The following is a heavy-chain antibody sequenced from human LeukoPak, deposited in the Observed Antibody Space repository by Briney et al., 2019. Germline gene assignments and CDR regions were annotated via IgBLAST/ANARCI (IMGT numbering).Heavy chain of an antibody. Sequence: ASVKVSCKASGYTFTSYDINWVRQATGQGLEWMGWMNPNSGNTGSAQRFQGRVTMTRDTSRSTAYMELRSLTSEDTAVYYCARGPLVRLPSSFDPWGQGALVTVSS. J-gene: IGHJ5*02. CDR1: GYTFTSYD. CDR3: ARGPLVRLPSSFDP. D-gene: IGHD3-16*02. V-gene: IGHV1-8*01. CDR2: MNPNSGNT.